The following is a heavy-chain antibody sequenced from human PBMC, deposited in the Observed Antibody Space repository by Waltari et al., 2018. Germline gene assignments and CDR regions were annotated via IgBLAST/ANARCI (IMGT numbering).Heavy chain of an antibody. J-gene: IGHJ4*02. Sequence: QLQLQESGPGLVKPSETLSFTCTVSGGSIISSSYYWGWMRQPPGKGLEWIGSIYYSGSTYSNPSLKSRVTISVDTSKNQFSLKLSSVTAADTAVYYCATKRESSASGFDYWGQGTLVTVSS. CDR2: IYYSGST. CDR3: ATKRESSASGFDY. V-gene: IGHV4-39*01. CDR1: GGSIISSSYY. D-gene: IGHD6-19*01.